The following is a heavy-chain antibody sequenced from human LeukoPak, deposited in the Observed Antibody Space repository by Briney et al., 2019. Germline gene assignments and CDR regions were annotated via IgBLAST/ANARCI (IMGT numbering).Heavy chain of an antibody. CDR3: AIYGAMDV. D-gene: IGHD4-17*01. CDR2: ISSSNSYI. Sequence: PGGSLRLSCAASGFTFSSYGMNWVRQAPGKGLEWVSSISSSNSYIYYADSVKGRFTISRDNAKNSLYLQMNSLRAEDTAVYYCAIYGAMDVWGQGTTVTVSS. V-gene: IGHV3-21*01. CDR1: GFTFSSYG. J-gene: IGHJ6*02.